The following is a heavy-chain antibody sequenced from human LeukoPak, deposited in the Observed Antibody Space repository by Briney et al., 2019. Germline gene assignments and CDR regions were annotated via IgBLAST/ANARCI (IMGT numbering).Heavy chain of an antibody. J-gene: IGHJ3*02. CDR3: ARAYSSGWYSDAFDI. Sequence: PGGSLRLSCAASGFTFSDYYMSWIRQAPGKGLEWVSYISSSSSYTNYADSVKGRFTISRDNAKNSLYLKMNSLRAEDTAVYYCARAYSSGWYSDAFDIRGQGTMVTVSS. CDR1: GFTFSDYY. D-gene: IGHD6-19*01. CDR2: ISSSSSYT. V-gene: IGHV3-11*06.